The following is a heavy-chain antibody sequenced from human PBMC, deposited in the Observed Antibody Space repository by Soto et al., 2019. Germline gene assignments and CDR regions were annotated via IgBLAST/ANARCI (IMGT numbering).Heavy chain of an antibody. J-gene: IGHJ4*02. CDR2: IYYSGST. D-gene: IGHD1-7*01. CDR3: ARANWNYGYLDY. V-gene: IGHV4-59*01. Sequence: QVQLQESGPGLVKPSETLSLTCTVSGGSISSYYWSWIRQPSGKGLEWIGYIYYSGSTNYNPSLKSRVTISVDTSKNQFSLKLSSVTAADTAVYYCARANWNYGYLDYWGQGTLVTVSS. CDR1: GGSISSYY.